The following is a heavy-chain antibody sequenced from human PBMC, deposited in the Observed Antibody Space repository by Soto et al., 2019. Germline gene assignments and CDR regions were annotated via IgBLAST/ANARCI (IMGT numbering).Heavy chain of an antibody. Sequence: GGSLRLSCAASGFTFSSYAMSWVRQAPGKGLEWVSAISGSGGSKYSANSVKGRFPISRDNSKNTLYLQMNSLRAEDTAVYYCAGYPPPVVQHWGQGTLVTVSS. D-gene: IGHD2-15*01. CDR3: AGYPPPVVQH. J-gene: IGHJ1*01. CDR1: GFTFSSYA. V-gene: IGHV3-23*01. CDR2: ISGSGGSK.